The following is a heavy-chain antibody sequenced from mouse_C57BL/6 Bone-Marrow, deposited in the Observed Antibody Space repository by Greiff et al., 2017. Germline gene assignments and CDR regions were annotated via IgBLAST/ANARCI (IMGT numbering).Heavy chain of an antibody. V-gene: IGHV5-17*01. CDR1: GFTFSDYG. CDR2: ISRGSSTI. CDR3: ATRGVIDYLLIAY. J-gene: IGHJ3*01. D-gene: IGHD2-4*01. Sequence: EVQLVASGGGLVKPGGSLQLSCAASGFTFSDYGMHWVRQAPEKGLEWVAYISRGSSTIYYAYTVKGRFTISRDNASNPLFLQMTGLRSEDTAMYYCATRGVIDYLLIAYWGQGTLVTVSA.